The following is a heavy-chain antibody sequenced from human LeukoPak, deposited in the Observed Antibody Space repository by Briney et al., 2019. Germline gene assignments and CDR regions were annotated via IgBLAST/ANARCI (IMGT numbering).Heavy chain of an antibody. CDR3: ARGGSPSY. J-gene: IGHJ4*02. V-gene: IGHV3-74*01. CDR2: INGDGIAI. CDR1: GFSFSSHW. Sequence: PGGSLRLSCAGSGFSFSSHWLHWVRQVPGKGLEWVARINGDGIAINYADSVKGRFTISRDNAKNTVYLQMNSLRAEDTAVFYCARGGSPSYWGRGTPVTVSS. D-gene: IGHD3-10*01.